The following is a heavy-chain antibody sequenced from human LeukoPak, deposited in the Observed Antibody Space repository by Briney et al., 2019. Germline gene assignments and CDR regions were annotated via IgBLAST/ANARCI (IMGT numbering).Heavy chain of an antibody. CDR1: GYTFTSYY. Sequence: GASVKVSCKASGYTFTSYYMHWVRQAPGQGLERMGIINPSGGSTSYAQKFQDRLTMTRDTSTSTVYMELSSLRSGDTALYYCASRIEQAFDIWGQGTMVTVSS. CDR2: INPSGGST. V-gene: IGHV1-46*01. D-gene: IGHD1-14*01. J-gene: IGHJ3*02. CDR3: ASRIEQAFDI.